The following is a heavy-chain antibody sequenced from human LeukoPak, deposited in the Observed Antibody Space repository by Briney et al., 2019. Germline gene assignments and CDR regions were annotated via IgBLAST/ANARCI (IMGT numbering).Heavy chain of an antibody. CDR2: IYYSGST. D-gene: IGHD2-2*02. V-gene: IGHV4-31*03. J-gene: IGHJ3*02. CDR1: GGSISSSSYY. Sequence: PSETLSLTCTVSGGSISSSSYYWSWIRQHPGKGLEWIGYIYYSGSTYYNPSLKSRVTISVDTSKNQFSLKLSSVTAADTAVYYCARGYCSSTSCYTLDAFDIRGQGTMVTVSS. CDR3: ARGYCSSTSCYTLDAFDI.